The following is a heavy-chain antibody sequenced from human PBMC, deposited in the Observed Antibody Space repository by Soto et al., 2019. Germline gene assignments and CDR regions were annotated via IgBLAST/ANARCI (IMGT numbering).Heavy chain of an antibody. CDR1: GFTFAFFA. CDR2: ISGNGGST. CDR3: AKGKSITVFEMDSLFDY. D-gene: IGHD3-3*01. Sequence: GGSLRLSCEASGFTFAFFAMSWVRQAPGKGLEWVSSISGNGGSTYYADSVKGRFTMSRDNSKNMLYLQVNSLRAEDTAVYYCAKGKSITVFEMDSLFDYWGQGSPVTVS. V-gene: IGHV3-23*01. J-gene: IGHJ4*02.